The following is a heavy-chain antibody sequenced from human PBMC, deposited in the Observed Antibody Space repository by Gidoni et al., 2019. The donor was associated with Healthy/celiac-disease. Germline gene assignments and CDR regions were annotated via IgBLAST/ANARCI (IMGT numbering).Heavy chain of an antibody. CDR1: GGSFSGYY. CDR2: INHSGST. V-gene: IGHV4-34*01. Sequence: QVQLQQWGAGLLKPSETLSLTCAVYGGSFSGYYWSWIRQPPGKGLEWIGEINHSGSTNYNPSLKSRVTISVDTSKNQFSLKLSSVTAADTAVYYCARGRLEYSSSSAGIYFDYWGQGTLVTVSS. J-gene: IGHJ4*02. CDR3: ARGRLEYSSSSAGIYFDY. D-gene: IGHD6-6*01.